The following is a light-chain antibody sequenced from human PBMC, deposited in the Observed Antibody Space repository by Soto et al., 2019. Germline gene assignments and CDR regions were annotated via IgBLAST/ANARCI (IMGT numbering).Light chain of an antibody. J-gene: IGKJ2*01. CDR2: AAS. V-gene: IGKV1-6*01. Sequence: AIQMTQSPSSLSASVGDRVTITCRASQGIRNHLGWYQQKPGKAPNLLIYAASALESGVPSRFSGSGSGTDFTLNISSLQPEDFATYYCLQDYIYPNTFGQGTKLEIK. CDR1: QGIRNH. CDR3: LQDYIYPNT.